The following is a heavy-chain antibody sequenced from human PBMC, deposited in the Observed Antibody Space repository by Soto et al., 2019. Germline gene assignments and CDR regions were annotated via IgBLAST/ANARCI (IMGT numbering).Heavy chain of an antibody. CDR2: ISGSGGGT. CDR1: GFTFSSYA. V-gene: IGHV3-23*01. J-gene: IGHJ4*02. CDR3: AKEKHGDYPVHFDY. Sequence: GGSLRLSCAASGFTFSSYAMSWVRRAPGTGLEWVSGISGSGGGTYYADSVKGRFTISRDNSKNTLYLQMNSLRAEDTAVYYCAKEKHGDYPVHFDYWGQGTLVTVSS. D-gene: IGHD4-17*01.